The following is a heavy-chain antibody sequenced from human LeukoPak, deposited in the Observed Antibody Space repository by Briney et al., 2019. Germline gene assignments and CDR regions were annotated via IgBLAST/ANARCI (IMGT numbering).Heavy chain of an antibody. CDR2: IIPIFGTA. CDR3: ARDRGYCSSTSCYCPDWYFDL. J-gene: IGHJ2*01. Sequence: GSSVTVSCKASGGTFSSYAISWVRQAPGQGLEWMGGIIPIFGTANYAQKFQGRVTITADKSTSTAYMELSSLRSEDTAVYYCARDRGYCSSTSCYCPDWYFDLWGRGTLVTVSS. CDR1: GGTFSSYA. D-gene: IGHD2-2*01. V-gene: IGHV1-69*06.